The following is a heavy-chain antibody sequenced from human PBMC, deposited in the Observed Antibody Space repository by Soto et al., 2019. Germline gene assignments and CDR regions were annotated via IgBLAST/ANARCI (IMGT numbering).Heavy chain of an antibody. CDR3: AKDVQWRVEYFDY. CDR2: IGGSGGST. J-gene: IGHJ4*02. V-gene: IGHV3-23*01. Sequence: GGSLRLSCAASGFTFSSYAMSWVRQAPGKGLEWVSAIGGSGGSTYYADSVKGRFTISRDNSKNTLYLQMNSLRAEDTAVYYCAKDVQWRVEYFDYWGQGTLVTVSS. D-gene: IGHD6-19*01. CDR1: GFTFSSYA.